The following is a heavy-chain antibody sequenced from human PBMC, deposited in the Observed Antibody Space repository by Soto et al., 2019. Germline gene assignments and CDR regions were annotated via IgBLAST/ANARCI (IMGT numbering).Heavy chain of an antibody. J-gene: IGHJ4*02. V-gene: IGHV3-30-3*01. Sequence: QVQLVESGGGVVQPGRSLRLSCAASGFTFSNYIMHWVRQAPGKGLEWVAFILDDGNNKYYADSVKGRFTISRDNSKNKLYLQVNGLRTEDTAVYYCARDDEGGSYCDLGYWGQGTLVTVSS. CDR2: ILDDGNNK. CDR1: GFTFSNYI. D-gene: IGHD3-10*01. CDR3: ARDDEGGSYCDLGY.